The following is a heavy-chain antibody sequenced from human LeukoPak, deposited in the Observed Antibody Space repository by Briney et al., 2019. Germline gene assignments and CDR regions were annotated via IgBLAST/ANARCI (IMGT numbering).Heavy chain of an antibody. V-gene: IGHV3-48*03. CDR1: GFTFSNYE. J-gene: IGHJ4*02. D-gene: IGHD3-10*01. CDR3: ARVPYLSFGEAYFDY. CDR2: ISSSGTTI. Sequence: GGSLRLSCAASGFTFSNYEMNWARQAPGKGLEWVSYISSSGTTIYYADSVKGRFTISRDYAKKSLYLQMNSLRAEDTAVYYCARVPYLSFGEAYFDYWGQGTLVTVSS.